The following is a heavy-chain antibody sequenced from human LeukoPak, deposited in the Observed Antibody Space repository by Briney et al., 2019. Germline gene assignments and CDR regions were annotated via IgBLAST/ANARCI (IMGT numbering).Heavy chain of an antibody. D-gene: IGHD3-10*01. CDR2: IKQDGSEK. Sequence: PGGSLRLSCAASGFTFSSYWMSWVRQAPGKGLEWVANIKQDGSEKYYVDSVKGRFTIPRDNAKNSLYLQMNSLRAEDTAVYYCARDYYYGSGSYYNEGYYFDYWGQGTLVTVSS. J-gene: IGHJ4*02. V-gene: IGHV3-7*01. CDR3: ARDYYYGSGSYYNEGYYFDY. CDR1: GFTFSSYW.